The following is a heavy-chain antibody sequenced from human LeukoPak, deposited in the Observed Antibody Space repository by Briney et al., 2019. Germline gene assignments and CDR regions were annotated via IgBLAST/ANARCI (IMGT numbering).Heavy chain of an antibody. CDR2: ITPNSGGT. CDR1: GYTLTGYY. V-gene: IGHV1-2*02. Sequence: ASVKVYCKASGYTLTGYYMHWVRQAPGQWLQLIGSITPNSGGTNYAQKFQGRVTMTRDTSISTAYMELSRLRSDDTAVYYFFIKQRTEYDILTGYTYYYYGMDVWGQGTTVTVSS. D-gene: IGHD3-9*01. CDR3: FIKQRTEYDILTGYTYYYYGMDV. J-gene: IGHJ6*02.